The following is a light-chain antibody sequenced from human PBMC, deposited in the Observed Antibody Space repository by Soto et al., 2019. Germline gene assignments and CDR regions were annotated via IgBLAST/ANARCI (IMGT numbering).Light chain of an antibody. CDR2: GAS. V-gene: IGKV3-20*01. J-gene: IGKJ3*01. CDR1: QSVSSSY. CDR3: HQYDSSPLT. Sequence: EIVLTQSPGTLSLSPGERATLSCRASQSVSSSYLAWYQQKPGQAPRLLIYGASSRATGIPDRFSGSGSGTDFTLTISRLEPEDFAVYYCHQYDSSPLTCGPGTKVDIK.